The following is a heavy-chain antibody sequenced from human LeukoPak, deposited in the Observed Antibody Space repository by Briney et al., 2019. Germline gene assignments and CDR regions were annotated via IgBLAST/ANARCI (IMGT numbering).Heavy chain of an antibody. CDR1: GGTFSSYA. CDR3: ASAYYYDSSGYSPCDY. Sequence: GASGKVSCKASGGTFSSYAISWVRQAPGQGLEWMGGIIPIFGAARYAQKFQGRVPITADESTSTAYMELSSLRSEDKAVYYCASAYYYDSSGYSPCDYWGQGTLVTVSS. J-gene: IGHJ4*02. V-gene: IGHV1-69*13. CDR2: IIPIFGAA. D-gene: IGHD3-22*01.